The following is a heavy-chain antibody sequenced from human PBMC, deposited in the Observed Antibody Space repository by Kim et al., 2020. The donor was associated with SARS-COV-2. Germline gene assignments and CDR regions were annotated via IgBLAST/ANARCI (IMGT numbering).Heavy chain of an antibody. Sequence: SPSRMSRVTISVDTAKNQCSLKLSSVAAADTAMYYCASTIFGVANWFDPWGQGTLVTVSS. V-gene: IGHV4-34*01. J-gene: IGHJ5*02. CDR3: ASTIFGVANWFDP. D-gene: IGHD3-3*01.